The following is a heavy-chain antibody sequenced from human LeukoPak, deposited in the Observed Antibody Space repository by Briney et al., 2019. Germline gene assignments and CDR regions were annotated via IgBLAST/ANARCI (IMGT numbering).Heavy chain of an antibody. CDR1: GYTFTSYG. CDR2: ISAFNANT. V-gene: IGHV1-18*01. CDR3: ARDLDIVVVAAALRHYGLDV. D-gene: IGHD2-15*01. J-gene: IGHJ6*02. Sequence: ASVKVSCKASGYTFTSYGISWVRQAPGQGLEWMGWISAFNANTNYAQKFQGRVTMTIDTSTSTVYMDLRNLRSDDTAVYYCARDLDIVVVAAALRHYGLDVWGQGTTVTVSS.